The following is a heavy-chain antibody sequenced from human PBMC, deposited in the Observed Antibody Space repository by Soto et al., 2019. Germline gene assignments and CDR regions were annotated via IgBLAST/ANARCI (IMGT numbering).Heavy chain of an antibody. CDR1: GFTFSSYA. CDR3: TSSGYYYYYMDV. J-gene: IGHJ6*03. D-gene: IGHD3-10*01. V-gene: IGHV3-23*01. CDR2: ISGSGGST. Sequence: LSLTCAASGFTFSSYAMSWVRQAPGKGLEWVSAISGSGGSTYYADSVKGRFTISRDNSKNTLYLQMNSLRAEDTAVYYCTSSGYYYYYMDVWGKGTTVTVSS.